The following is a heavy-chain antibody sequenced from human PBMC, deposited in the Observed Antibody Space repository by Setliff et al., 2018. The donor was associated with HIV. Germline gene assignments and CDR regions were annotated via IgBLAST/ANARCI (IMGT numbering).Heavy chain of an antibody. D-gene: IGHD3-3*01. CDR3: ARGTAYYNFWSGYSQDYYYYMDV. V-gene: IGHV7-4-1*02. J-gene: IGHJ6*03. CDR1: GYTFTSYA. Sequence: GASVKVSCKASGYTFTSYAMNWVRQAPGQGLEWMGWINTNTGNPTYAQGFTGRFVFSLDTSVSTAYLQISSLKAEDTAVYYCARGTAYYNFWSGYSQDYYYYMDVWGKGTTVTVSS. CDR2: INTNTGNP.